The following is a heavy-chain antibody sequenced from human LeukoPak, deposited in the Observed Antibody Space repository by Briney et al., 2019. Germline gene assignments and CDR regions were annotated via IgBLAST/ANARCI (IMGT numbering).Heavy chain of an antibody. CDR3: AKDRGDYNFYYGMDV. J-gene: IGHJ6*02. CDR2: ISGSSTST. V-gene: IGHV3-23*01. CDR1: GFTFSTYA. Sequence: GGSLRLSCAASGFTFSTYAMSWVRQAPGKGLEWVSVISGSSTSTNYADSVKGRFTISRDNSKNTLYLQMNSLRAEDTAVYTCAKDRGDYNFYYGMDVWGQGTTVTVSS.